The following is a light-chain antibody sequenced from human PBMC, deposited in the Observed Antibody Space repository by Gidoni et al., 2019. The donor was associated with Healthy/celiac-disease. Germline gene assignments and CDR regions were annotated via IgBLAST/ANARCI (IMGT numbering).Light chain of an antibody. Sequence: DIQMTQSPSTLSASVGDRVTISCQSSQSIRSWYAWHQQKPEKAPKLLCSKASSLESGVPSMFGGSGSGREFTLTISSLQPDDFATYYCQHYNSYPYTFGQGTKLEIK. J-gene: IGKJ2*01. CDR2: KAS. CDR1: QSIRSW. V-gene: IGKV1-5*03. CDR3: QHYNSYPYT.